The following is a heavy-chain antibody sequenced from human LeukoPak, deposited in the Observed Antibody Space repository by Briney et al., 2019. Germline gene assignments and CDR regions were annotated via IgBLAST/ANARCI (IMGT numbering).Heavy chain of an antibody. CDR2: IYYSGST. CDR1: GGSISSSSYY. Sequence: SETLSLTCTVSGGSISSSSYYWGWIRQPPGKGLEWIGSIYYSGSTYYNPSLKSRVTISVDTSNNQFSLKLSSVTAADTAVYYCTRGGRIAGDTGNLDYWGQGTLVTASS. CDR3: TRGGRIAGDTGNLDY. V-gene: IGHV4-39*07. J-gene: IGHJ4*02. D-gene: IGHD1-26*01.